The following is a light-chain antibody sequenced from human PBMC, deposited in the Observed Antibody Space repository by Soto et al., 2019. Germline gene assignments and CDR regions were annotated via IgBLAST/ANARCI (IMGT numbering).Light chain of an antibody. J-gene: IGLJ3*02. Sequence: QSALTQAASVSGCPGQSITISCAGTSGDVGAFDYVSWYQHHPGKVPKLMIYDVSDRPSGVSTRFSGSKSANMASLTISGLQADDEADYYCAAYTTSSTLVFGGGTKLTVL. CDR2: DVS. CDR1: SGDVGAFDY. CDR3: AAYTTSSTLV. V-gene: IGLV2-14*03.